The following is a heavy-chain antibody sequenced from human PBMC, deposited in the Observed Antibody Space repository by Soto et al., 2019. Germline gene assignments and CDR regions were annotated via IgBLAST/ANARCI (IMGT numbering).Heavy chain of an antibody. CDR3: ARHYGDGYDYVDY. V-gene: IGHV4-59*08. CDR2: IYYRANP. Sequence: PSETLSLTCAVCGGSFSGYCWTWIRQPPGKGLEWIGYIYYRANPNYNPSLKSRVTISQDTSKNQFSLKLSSVTAADTAVYYCARHYGDGYDYVDYWGQGTLVTVSS. CDR1: GGSFSGYC. D-gene: IGHD5-12*01. J-gene: IGHJ4*02.